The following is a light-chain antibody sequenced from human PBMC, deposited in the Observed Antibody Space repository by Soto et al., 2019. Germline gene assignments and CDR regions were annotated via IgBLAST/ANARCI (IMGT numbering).Light chain of an antibody. CDR1: QGIKTY. J-gene: IGKJ5*01. Sequence: DHQMTQSPSSLSASIGHIVPITCRASQGIKTYLAWYQQKPGKVPSLLIYAASTLQSGVPSRFSGSGSGTEFTLTISSLQAEDVATYYCQKDNSAPLTFGQGTRLEIK. CDR3: QKDNSAPLT. V-gene: IGKV1-27*01. CDR2: AAS.